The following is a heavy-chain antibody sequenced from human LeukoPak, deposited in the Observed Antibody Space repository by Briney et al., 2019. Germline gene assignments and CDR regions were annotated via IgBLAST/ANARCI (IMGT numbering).Heavy chain of an antibody. J-gene: IGHJ4*02. CDR1: RFTFSDYY. CDR2: ISNTGSCT. D-gene: IGHD4-17*01. V-gene: IGHV3-11*06. Sequence: GGSLRLSCAASRFTFSDYYMSWIRQAPGKGLEWVSYISNTGSCTNYPDSVKGRFTISRDNAKNSLYLQMKSLRDEDTAIYYCARDYGDLPARVPYFDYWGQGTLVTVSS. CDR3: ARDYGDLPARVPYFDY.